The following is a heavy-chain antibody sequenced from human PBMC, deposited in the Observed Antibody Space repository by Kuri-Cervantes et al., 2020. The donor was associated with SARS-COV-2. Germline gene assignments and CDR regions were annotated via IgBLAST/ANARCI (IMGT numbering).Heavy chain of an antibody. Sequence: GSLRLSCAVYGGSFSGYYWSWIRQPPGKGLEWIGEINHSGSTNYNPSLKSRVTTSVDTSKNQFSLKLSSVTAADTAVYYCARGRGEGYCSGGSCYPGGKYYYYYYGMDVWGQGTTVTVSS. CDR2: INHSGST. CDR3: ARGRGEGYCSGGSCYPGGKYYYYYYGMDV. D-gene: IGHD2-15*01. V-gene: IGHV4-34*01. J-gene: IGHJ6*02. CDR1: GGSFSGYY.